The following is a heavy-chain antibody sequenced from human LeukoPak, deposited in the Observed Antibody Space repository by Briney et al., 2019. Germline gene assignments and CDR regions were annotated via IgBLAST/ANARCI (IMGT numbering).Heavy chain of an antibody. J-gene: IGHJ5*02. Sequence: SVKVSCMASGGTFSSYAISWVRQAPGQGLEWMGGIIPIFGTANYAQKFQGRVTITTDESTSTAYMELSSLRSEDTAVYYCARDGEGGVNPPYNWFDPWGQGTLVTVSS. CDR2: IIPIFGTA. CDR1: GGTFSSYA. V-gene: IGHV1-69*05. CDR3: ARDGEGGVNPPYNWFDP. D-gene: IGHD3-16*01.